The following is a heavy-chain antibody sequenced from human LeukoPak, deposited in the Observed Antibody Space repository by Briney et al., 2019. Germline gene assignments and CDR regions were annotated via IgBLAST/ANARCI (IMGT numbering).Heavy chain of an antibody. Sequence: GGSLRLSCAASGFTFSSYGMHWVRQAPGKGLEWVAFIRYDGGNKYYADSVKGRFTISRDNSKNTLYLQMNSLRAEDTAVYYCAKDRGYSYGLADYWGQGTLVTVSS. CDR2: IRYDGGNK. D-gene: IGHD5-18*01. V-gene: IGHV3-30*02. J-gene: IGHJ4*02. CDR3: AKDRGYSYGLADY. CDR1: GFTFSSYG.